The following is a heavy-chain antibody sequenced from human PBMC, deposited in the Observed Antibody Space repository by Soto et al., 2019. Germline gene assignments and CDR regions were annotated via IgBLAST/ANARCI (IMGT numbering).Heavy chain of an antibody. J-gene: IGHJ6*02. V-gene: IGHV3-33*01. CDR2: IWYDGSNK. CDR1: GFTFSSYG. Sequence: QVQLVESGGGVVQPGRSLRLSCAASGFTFSSYGMHWVRQAPGKGLEWVAVIWYDGSNKYYADSVKGRFTISRDNSKNTLDLQMNSLRAEDTAVYYCASSIAARRYYYYGMDVWGQGTTVTVSS. CDR3: ASSIAARRYYYYGMDV. D-gene: IGHD6-6*01.